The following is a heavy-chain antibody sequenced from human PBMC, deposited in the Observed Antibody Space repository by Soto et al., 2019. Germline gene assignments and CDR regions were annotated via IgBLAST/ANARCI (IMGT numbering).Heavy chain of an antibody. CDR1: GGSISSGGYY. D-gene: IGHD5-12*01. V-gene: IGHV4-31*03. CDR2: IYYSGST. CDR3: ARDRWLASAYYYGMDV. Sequence: LSLTCTVSGGSISSGGYYWSWIRQHPGKGLEWIGYIYYSGSTYYNPSLKSRVTISVDTSKNQFSLKLSSVTAADTAVYYCARDRWLASAYYYGMDVWGQGTTVTVSS. J-gene: IGHJ6*02.